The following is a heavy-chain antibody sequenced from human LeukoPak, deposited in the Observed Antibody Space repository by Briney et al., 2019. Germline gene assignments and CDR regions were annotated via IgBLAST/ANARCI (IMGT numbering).Heavy chain of an antibody. CDR1: GYTFIGFY. D-gene: IGHD6-13*01. CDR3: ARGATRLATAGAEFDS. V-gene: IGHV1-2*06. J-gene: IGHJ4*02. CDR2: INPNSGET. Sequence: GASVKVSCKASGYTFIGFYMHWVRQAPGQSLEWMGRINPNSGETSFALSFQGRVTMTRDTSINTAYMELGRLTSDDTAVYFCARGATRLATAGAEFDSWGQGTLVIVSS.